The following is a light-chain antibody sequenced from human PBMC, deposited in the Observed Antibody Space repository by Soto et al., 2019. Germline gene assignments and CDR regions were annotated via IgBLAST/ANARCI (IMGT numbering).Light chain of an antibody. CDR1: SSDVGSYNL. CDR3: CSYAGSSTYVV. CDR2: EVN. Sequence: QSALTQPASVSGSPGQSITISCTGTSSDVGSYNLVSWYQQHPGKAPKLIIYEVNKRPSGVSNRFSGSKSGNTASLTISGLQAEDEADYSCCSYAGSSTYVVFGGGTQLTVL. J-gene: IGLJ2*01. V-gene: IGLV2-23*02.